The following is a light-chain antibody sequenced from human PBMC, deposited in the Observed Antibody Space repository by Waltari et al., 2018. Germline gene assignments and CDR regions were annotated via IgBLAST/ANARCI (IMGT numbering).Light chain of an antibody. CDR3: QTWDSTTTWI. J-gene: IGLJ2*01. CDR2: END. Sequence: SYELTQPPSVSVSPGQTAHITSSGTRLGGQFVCWSQQKPGQSPVVVIYENDQRPSGVPERFSGSNSGDTATLTISGTQAMDEADYYCQTWDSTTTWIFGGGTKLTVL. CDR1: RLGGQF. V-gene: IGLV3-1*01.